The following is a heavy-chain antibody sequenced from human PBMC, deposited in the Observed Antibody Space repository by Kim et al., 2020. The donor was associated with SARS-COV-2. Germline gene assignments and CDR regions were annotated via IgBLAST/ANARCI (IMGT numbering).Heavy chain of an antibody. V-gene: IGHV1-69*13. CDR3: ANPESSGWYPHYGMDV. D-gene: IGHD6-19*01. CDR1: GGTFSSYA. CDR2: IIPIFGTA. J-gene: IGHJ6*02. Sequence: SVKVSCKASGGTFSSYAISWVRQAPGQGLEWMGGIIPIFGTANYSQKFQGRVTITADESTSTAYMELSSLRSEDTAVYYCANPESSGWYPHYGMDVWGQGTTVTVSS.